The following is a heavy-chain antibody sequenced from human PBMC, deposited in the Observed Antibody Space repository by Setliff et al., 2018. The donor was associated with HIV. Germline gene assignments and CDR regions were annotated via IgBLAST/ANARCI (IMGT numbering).Heavy chain of an antibody. Sequence: NPSETLSLTCTVSGGSISSYYWSWIRQPPGKGLEWIGYIYYSGSTNYNPSLKSRVTISVDTSKNQFSLKLSSVTAADTAVYYCARDGGRGSSSLYYYYYYMDVWGKGTTVTVSS. D-gene: IGHD6-6*01. V-gene: IGHV4-59*01. CDR2: IYYSGST. CDR1: GGSISSYY. J-gene: IGHJ6*03. CDR3: ARDGGRGSSSLYYYYYYMDV.